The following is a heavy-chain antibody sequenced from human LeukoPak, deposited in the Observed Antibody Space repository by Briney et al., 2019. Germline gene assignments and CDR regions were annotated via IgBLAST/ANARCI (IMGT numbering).Heavy chain of an antibody. CDR1: GFTFSSYS. CDR3: ARDHEQWLVYPEYFQH. J-gene: IGHJ1*01. V-gene: IGHV3-48*01. Sequence: GGSLRLSCAASGFTFSSYSMNWVRQAPGKGLEWVSYISSSSSTTYYADSVKGRFTITRDNAKNSLYLQMNSLRAEDTAVYYCARDHEQWLVYPEYFQHWGQGTLVTVSS. CDR2: ISSSSSTT. D-gene: IGHD6-19*01.